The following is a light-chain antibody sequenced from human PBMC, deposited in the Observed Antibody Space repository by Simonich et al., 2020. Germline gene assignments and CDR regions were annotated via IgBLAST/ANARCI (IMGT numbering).Light chain of an antibody. CDR2: DVR. Sequence: QSALTQPRSVSGSPGQSVTISCTGTSSDVGGYNYVSWYQQHSGTAPKLMIYDVRNRPSGVSNRFSGSKSGNTASLTISGLQAEDEADYYCCSYAGSSTWMFGGGTKLTVL. CDR1: SSDVGGYNY. J-gene: IGLJ3*02. V-gene: IGLV2-11*01. CDR3: CSYAGSSTWM.